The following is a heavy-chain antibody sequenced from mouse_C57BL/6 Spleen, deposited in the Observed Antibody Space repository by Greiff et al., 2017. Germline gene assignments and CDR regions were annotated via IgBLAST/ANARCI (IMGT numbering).Heavy chain of an antibody. D-gene: IGHD4-1*01. J-gene: IGHJ2*01. Sequence: EVQLQESGPGLVKPSQSLSLTCSVTGYSITSGYYWNWIRQFPGNKLEWMGYISYDGSNNYNPSLKNRISITRDTSKNQFFLKLNSVTTEDTATYYCAREWEFYFDYWGQGTTLTVSS. CDR1: GYSITSGYY. CDR2: ISYDGSN. V-gene: IGHV3-6*01. CDR3: AREWEFYFDY.